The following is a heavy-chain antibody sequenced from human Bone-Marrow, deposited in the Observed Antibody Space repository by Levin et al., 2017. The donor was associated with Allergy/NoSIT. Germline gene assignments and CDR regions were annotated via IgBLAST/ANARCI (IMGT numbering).Heavy chain of an antibody. CDR1: GYTFTSYD. CDR3: ARSHFRIVGATTWVRFDP. V-gene: IGHV1-8*01. CDR2: MNPNSGNT. Sequence: ASVKVSCKASGYTFTSYDINWVRQATGQGLEWMGWMNPNSGNTGYAQKFQGRVTMTRNTSISTAYMELSSLRSEDTAVYYCARSHFRIVGATTWVRFDPWGQGTLVTVSS. D-gene: IGHD1-26*01. J-gene: IGHJ5*02.